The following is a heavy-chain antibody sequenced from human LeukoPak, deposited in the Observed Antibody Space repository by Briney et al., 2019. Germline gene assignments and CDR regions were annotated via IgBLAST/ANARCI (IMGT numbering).Heavy chain of an antibody. J-gene: IGHJ3*02. CDR3: ARDITSSSENAFDI. D-gene: IGHD6-6*01. CDR2: IDLNSGGT. Sequence: GASVKVSCKASGFTFTDYLIRWVRQAPGQGLACMGWIDLNSGGTNYAQNFQGRVTMTRDTSLSTAYMELSNLRSDDTAVYYCARDITSSSENAFDIWGQGTMLTVSS. V-gene: IGHV1-2*02. CDR1: GFTFTDYL.